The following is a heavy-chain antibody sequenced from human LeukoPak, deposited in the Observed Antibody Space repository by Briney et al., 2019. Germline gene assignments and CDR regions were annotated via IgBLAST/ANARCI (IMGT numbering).Heavy chain of an antibody. CDR2: INPSGGST. Sequence: GASVKVSCKASGYTFTSYYMHWVRQAPGQGLEWMGIINPSGGSTSYAQKFQGRVTMTRDMSTSTVYMELNSLRADDTAVYYCARGSSNIAGRNNWFDPWGQGTLVTVSS. J-gene: IGHJ5*02. CDR1: GYTFTSYY. CDR3: ARGSSNIAGRNNWFDP. D-gene: IGHD6-6*01. V-gene: IGHV1-46*01.